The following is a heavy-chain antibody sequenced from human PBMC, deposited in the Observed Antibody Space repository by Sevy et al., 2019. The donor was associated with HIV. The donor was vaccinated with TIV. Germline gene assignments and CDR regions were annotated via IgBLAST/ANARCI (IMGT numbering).Heavy chain of an antibody. V-gene: IGHV3-9*01. Sequence: GGSLRLSCAASGFTFDDYAMHWVRQAPGKGLEWVSGISWNSGSIGYANSVKGRFTISTDNAKNSLYSQKNRLRAEETALYYCANATQAYYYYGMDVWGQGTTVTVSS. CDR3: ANATQAYYYYGMDV. CDR2: ISWNSGSI. CDR1: GFTFDDYA. J-gene: IGHJ6*02.